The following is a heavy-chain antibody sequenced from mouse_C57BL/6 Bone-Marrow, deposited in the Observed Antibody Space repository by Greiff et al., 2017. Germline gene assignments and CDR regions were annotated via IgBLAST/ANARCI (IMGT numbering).Heavy chain of an antibody. Sequence: QVQLQQPGAELVKPGASVKLSCKASGYTFTSYWMQWVKQRPGQGLEWIGEIDPSDSYTNYNQKFKGKATLTVDTSSSTAYMQLSSLTSEDSAVYYCARLDSSGSLGAMDYWGQGTSVTVSS. V-gene: IGHV1-50*01. D-gene: IGHD3-2*02. CDR1: GYTFTSYW. CDR3: ARLDSSGSLGAMDY. CDR2: IDPSDSYT. J-gene: IGHJ4*01.